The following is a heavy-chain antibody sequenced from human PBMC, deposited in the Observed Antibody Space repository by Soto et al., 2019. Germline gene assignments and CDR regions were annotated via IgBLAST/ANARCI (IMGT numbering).Heavy chain of an antibody. CDR2: ISYDGSNK. D-gene: IGHD6-13*01. CDR3: ARDHAYFSSWYSFDY. J-gene: IGHJ4*02. CDR1: GFTFSSYA. Sequence: GGSLRLSCAASGFTFSSYAMHWVRQAPGKGLEWVAVISYDGSNKYYADSVKGRFTISRDNSKNTLYLQMNSLRAEDTAVYYCARDHAYFSSWYSFDYWGQGTLVTVSS. V-gene: IGHV3-30-3*01.